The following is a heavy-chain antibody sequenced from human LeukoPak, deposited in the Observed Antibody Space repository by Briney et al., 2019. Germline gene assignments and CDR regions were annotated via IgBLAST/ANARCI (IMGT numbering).Heavy chain of an antibody. CDR3: ARDQEDAFDI. CDR2: IYSGGST. V-gene: IGHV3-66*01. CDR1: GFTFSSYW. J-gene: IGHJ3*02. Sequence: GGSLRLSCAASGFTFSSYWMSWVRQAPGKGLEWVSVIYSGGSTYYADSVKGRFTISRDNSKNTLYLQMNSLRAEDTVVYYCARDQEDAFDIWGQGTMVTVSS.